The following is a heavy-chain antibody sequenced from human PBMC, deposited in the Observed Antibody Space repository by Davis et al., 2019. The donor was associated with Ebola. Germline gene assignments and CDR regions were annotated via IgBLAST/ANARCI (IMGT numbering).Heavy chain of an antibody. V-gene: IGHV1-69*13. Sequence: SVTVSCKASGGTFSSYAISWVRQAPGQGIEWMGGIIPIFGTANYAQKFQGRVTITADESTSTAYMELSSLRSEDTAVYYCAREVEQQLVRKGAASLSFDIWGQGTMVTVSS. CDR1: GGTFSSYA. J-gene: IGHJ3*02. CDR2: IIPIFGTA. D-gene: IGHD6-13*01. CDR3: AREVEQQLVRKGAASLSFDI.